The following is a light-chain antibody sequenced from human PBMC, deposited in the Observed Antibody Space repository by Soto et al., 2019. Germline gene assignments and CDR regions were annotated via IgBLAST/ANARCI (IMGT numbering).Light chain of an antibody. V-gene: IGKV3D-15*01. J-gene: IGKJ5*01. CDR2: GAS. CDR1: QSVSSK. CDR3: QQYNNWPPIT. Sequence: ETVMTQSPATLSVSPGERATLSCRASQSVSSKLAWYQQKPGQAPRLLIYGASTRATGIPARFSGSGSGTEFTLSISSLQYEDSAVYYCQQYNNWPPITFGQGTRLEI.